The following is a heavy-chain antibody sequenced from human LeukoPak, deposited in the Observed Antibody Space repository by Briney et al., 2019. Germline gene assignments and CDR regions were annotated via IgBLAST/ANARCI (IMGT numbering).Heavy chain of an antibody. Sequence: GGSLRLSCAASGFTFSTYGMSWVRQAPGKGLDWVSAISGSGGRTNYADSVAGRFTISRDNSKNTLYLQMNSLRAEDTAVYYCAKPVVYLDAFDIWGLGTLVTVSS. D-gene: IGHD4-23*01. CDR1: GFTFSTYG. J-gene: IGHJ3*02. V-gene: IGHV3-23*01. CDR2: ISGSGGRT. CDR3: AKPVVYLDAFDI.